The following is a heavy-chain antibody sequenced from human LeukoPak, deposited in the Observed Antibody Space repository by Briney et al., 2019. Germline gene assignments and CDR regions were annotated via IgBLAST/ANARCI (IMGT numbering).Heavy chain of an antibody. CDR3: ARDRYLDIDY. V-gene: IGHV3-48*01. CDR2: ISSSNSMI. J-gene: IGHJ4*02. D-gene: IGHD2-2*03. Sequence: GGSLRLSCAASGFTFSDYSMNWVRQAPGKGLEWVSYISSSNSMIYYADSVKGRFTISRDNAKNSLFLQMNSLRAEDTAVYYCARDRYLDIDYWGQGTLVSVSS. CDR1: GFTFSDYS.